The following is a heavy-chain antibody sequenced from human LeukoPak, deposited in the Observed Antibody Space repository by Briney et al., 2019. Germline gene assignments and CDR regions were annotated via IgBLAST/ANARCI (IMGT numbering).Heavy chain of an antibody. CDR1: GYTFTGYY. CDR3: ARVGPLRYFDWLPIDY. CDR2: INPNSGGT. V-gene: IGHV1-2*06. Sequence: GASVKVSCKASGYTFTGYYMHWVRQAPGQGLEWMGRINPNSGGTNYAQKFQGRVTMTRDTSISTAYMELSRLRSDDTAVYYCARVGPLRYFDWLPIDYWGQGTLVTVSS. D-gene: IGHD3-9*01. J-gene: IGHJ4*02.